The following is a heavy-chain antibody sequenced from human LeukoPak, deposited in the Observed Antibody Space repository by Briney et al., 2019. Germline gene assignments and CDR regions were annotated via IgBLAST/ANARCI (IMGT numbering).Heavy chain of an antibody. CDR3: AKEDGSGAFDI. Sequence: GGSLRLSCAASGFTFTTYWMHWVRQAPGKGLVWVSHINSDGSITSYADSVKGGFTISRDSAKNSLYLQMNSLRTEDTALYYCAKEDGSGAFDIWGQGTMVTVSS. V-gene: IGHV3-74*01. D-gene: IGHD3-10*01. CDR2: INSDGSIT. CDR1: GFTFTTYW. J-gene: IGHJ3*02.